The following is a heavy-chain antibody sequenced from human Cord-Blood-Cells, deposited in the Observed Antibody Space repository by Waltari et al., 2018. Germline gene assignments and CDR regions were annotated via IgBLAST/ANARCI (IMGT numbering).Heavy chain of an antibody. CDR1: GGSFSGYY. CDR3: ARAPVRIAAADDGFDY. J-gene: IGHJ4*02. V-gene: IGHV4-34*01. D-gene: IGHD6-13*01. CDR2: INHSGST. Sequence: QVQLQQWGAGLLKPSETLSLTCAVYGGSFSGYYWSWIRQPPGKGLEWIGEINHSGSTNDTPSLKSRVTISVDTSKNQFSLKLSSVTAADTAVYYCARAPVRIAAADDGFDYWGQGTLVTVSS.